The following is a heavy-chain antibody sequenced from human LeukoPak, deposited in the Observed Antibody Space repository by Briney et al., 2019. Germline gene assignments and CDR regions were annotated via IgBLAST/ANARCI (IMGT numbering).Heavy chain of an antibody. D-gene: IGHD3-10*01. V-gene: IGHV3-48*01. CDR1: GFTFSNYN. CDR2: ITMSSSTI. Sequence: GGSLRLSCVASGFTFSNYNMNWVRQAPGKGPEWISYITMSSSTIYYADSVQGRFTISRDNAKNSLYLHMNSLRVEDTAVYYCAKDPARRGSGHYYGSGSSQRHYYMDVWGKGTTVTVSS. CDR3: AKDPARRGSGHYYGSGSSQRHYYMDV. J-gene: IGHJ6*03.